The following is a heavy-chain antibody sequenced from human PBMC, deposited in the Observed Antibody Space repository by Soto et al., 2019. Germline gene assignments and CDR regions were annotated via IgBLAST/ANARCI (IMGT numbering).Heavy chain of an antibody. CDR2: ISTYSGDT. D-gene: IGHD5-12*01. Sequence: QVHLVQSGVEVKTPGASVKVSCQASGYTFFTYDISWVRQAPGQGLEWMGWISTYSGDTKYAQKFHGRVTMTTDTSTTTAYLELRSLRSDDTAVYYCARHHGPTTSENWVDPGGQGTLVTVSS. CDR3: ARHHGPTTSENWVDP. J-gene: IGHJ5*02. CDR1: GYTFFTYD. V-gene: IGHV1-18*01.